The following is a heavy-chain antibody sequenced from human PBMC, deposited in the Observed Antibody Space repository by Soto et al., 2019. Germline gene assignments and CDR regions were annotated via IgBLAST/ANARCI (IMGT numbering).Heavy chain of an antibody. D-gene: IGHD6-13*01. V-gene: IGHV3-30*18. J-gene: IGHJ5*02. CDR3: AEDLAIAAAGPAFDP. CDR2: ISYDGSNK. CDR1: GFTFSSYG. Sequence: QVQLVESGGGVVQPGRSLRLSCAASGFTFSSYGMHWVRQAPGKGLEWVAVISYDGSNKYYADSVKGRFTISRDNSKNTLYLQMNSLRAGDTAVYYCAEDLAIAAAGPAFDPWGQGTLVTVSS.